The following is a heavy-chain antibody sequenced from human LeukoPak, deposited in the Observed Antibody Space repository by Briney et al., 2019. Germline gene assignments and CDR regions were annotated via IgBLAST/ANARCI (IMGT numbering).Heavy chain of an antibody. V-gene: IGHV3-23*01. CDR2: ICNNGGYT. D-gene: IGHD2-15*01. J-gene: IGHJ4*02. Sequence: GGSLRLSCAASGFTFSSSAMSWGREAPGEGLGWVSAICNNGGYTYYADSVQGRFTISRDNSKSTLCLQMNSLRAEDTAVYYCAKQLGYCSDGSCYFPYWGQGTLVTVSS. CDR3: AKQLGYCSDGSCYFPY. CDR1: GFTFSSSA.